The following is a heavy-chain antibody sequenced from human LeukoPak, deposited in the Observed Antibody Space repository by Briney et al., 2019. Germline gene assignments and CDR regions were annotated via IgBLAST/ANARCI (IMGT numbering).Heavy chain of an antibody. CDR1: GGFFRGYY. J-gene: IGHJ3*02. D-gene: IGHD4-17*01. CDR2: ISHSGGT. V-gene: IGHV4-34*01. Sequence: SETLSLTCDVYGGFFRGYYWSWIRQPPGKGLEWIGEISHSGGTNYNPSLKSRVTISVDTSKNQFSLKLRSVTAADTAVYYCARDLVTVTKGFDIWGQGTMVSVSS. CDR3: ARDLVTVTKGFDI.